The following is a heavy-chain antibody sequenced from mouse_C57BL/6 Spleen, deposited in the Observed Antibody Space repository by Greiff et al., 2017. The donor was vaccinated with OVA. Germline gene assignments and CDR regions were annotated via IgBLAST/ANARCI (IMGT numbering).Heavy chain of an antibody. V-gene: IGHV1-69*01. CDR2: IDPSDSYT. J-gene: IGHJ2*01. CDR1: GYTFTSYW. D-gene: IGHD2-14*01. Sequence: QVQLQQPGAELVMPGASVKLSCKASGYTFTSYWMHWVKQRPGQGLEWIGEIDPSDSYTNYNQKFKGKSTLTVDKSSSTAYMQLSGLTSEDSAVYYCARWGGYSYYFDYWGQGTTLTVSS. CDR3: ARWGGYSYYFDY.